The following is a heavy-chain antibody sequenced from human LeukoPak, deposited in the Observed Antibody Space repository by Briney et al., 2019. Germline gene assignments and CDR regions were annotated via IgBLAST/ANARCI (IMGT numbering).Heavy chain of an antibody. Sequence: PGGSLRLSCAASGFTFSSYEMNWVRQAPGKGLEWVSYISSSGSTIYYADSVKGRFTISRDNAKNSLYLQMNSLRAEDTAVYYCAKLPSGTGSAFDYWGQGTLVTVSS. D-gene: IGHD1-1*01. CDR3: AKLPSGTGSAFDY. CDR2: ISSSGSTI. V-gene: IGHV3-48*03. CDR1: GFTFSSYE. J-gene: IGHJ4*02.